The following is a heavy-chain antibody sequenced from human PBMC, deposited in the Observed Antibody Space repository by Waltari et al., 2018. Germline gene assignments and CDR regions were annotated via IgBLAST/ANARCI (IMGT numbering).Heavy chain of an antibody. V-gene: IGHV1-69*12. CDR2: IIPMFGIP. Sequence: VQLVQSGGEVKTPGSSVKVSCKASGGSFGGYGVSWVRQAPGQGLEWMGVIIPMFGIPDFSQKFQDRLTITADESTNTVYRELSSLTSEDTAIYYCARHELGISQYYYNMYVWGQGTTVTISS. CDR1: GGSFGGYG. J-gene: IGHJ6*03. D-gene: IGHD7-27*01. CDR3: ARHELGISQYYYNMYV.